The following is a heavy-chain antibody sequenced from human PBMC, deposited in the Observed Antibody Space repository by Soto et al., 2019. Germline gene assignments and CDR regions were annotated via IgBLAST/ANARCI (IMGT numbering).Heavy chain of an antibody. CDR1: GYTFTSYG. CDR3: ARDSIVVVVAAAYNWFDP. V-gene: IGHV1-18*01. CDR2: ISAYNGNT. Sequence: GASVKVSCKASGYTFTSYGISWVRQAPGQGLEWMGWISAYNGNTNYAQKLQGRVTMTTDTSTSTAYMELRSLRSDDTAVYYCARDSIVVVVAAAYNWFDPWGQGTLVTVSS. J-gene: IGHJ5*02. D-gene: IGHD2-15*01.